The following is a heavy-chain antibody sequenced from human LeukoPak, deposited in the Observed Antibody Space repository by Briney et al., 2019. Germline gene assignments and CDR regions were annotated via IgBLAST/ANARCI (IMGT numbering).Heavy chain of an antibody. CDR3: AKSLGSSSWYFYYGMDV. J-gene: IGHJ6*02. V-gene: IGHV3-23*01. D-gene: IGHD6-6*01. CDR2: ISGSDGST. Sequence: GGSLRLSCAASGFTFSSYSMNWVRQAPGKGLEWVSGISGSDGSTYYADSVKGRFTISRDNSKNRLYLLMNSLRAEDTALYYCAKSLGSSSWYFYYGMDVRGQGTTATVSS. CDR1: GFTFSSYS.